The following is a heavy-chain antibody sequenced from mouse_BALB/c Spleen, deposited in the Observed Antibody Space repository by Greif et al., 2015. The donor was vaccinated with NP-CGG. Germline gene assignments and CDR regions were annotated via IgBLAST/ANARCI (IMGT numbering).Heavy chain of an antibody. D-gene: IGHD1-1*01. CDR1: GFNIKDTY. CDR2: IDPANGNT. Sequence: EVQLQQSGAELVKPGASVKLSCTASGFNIKDTYMHWVKQRPEQGLEWIGRIDPANGNTKYDPKFQGKATITADTSSNTAYLQLSSLTSEDTAVYYCAGNYGSSYDYAMDYWGQGTSVTVSS. V-gene: IGHV14-3*02. CDR3: AGNYGSSYDYAMDY. J-gene: IGHJ4*01.